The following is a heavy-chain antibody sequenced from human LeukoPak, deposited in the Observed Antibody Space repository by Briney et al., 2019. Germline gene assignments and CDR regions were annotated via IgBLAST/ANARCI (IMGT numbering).Heavy chain of an antibody. CDR2: IVVGSGNT. V-gene: IGHV1-58*02. J-gene: IGHJ4*02. CDR1: GFTFSNSA. Sequence: SVKVSCKASGFTFSNSAMQWVRQARGQRLEWIGWIVVGSGNTNYAQKFQERVTITRDMSTSTVYMELSSPRSEDTAVYYCVADVIYESDWGQGTLVTVSS. CDR3: VADVIYESD. D-gene: IGHD2/OR15-2a*01.